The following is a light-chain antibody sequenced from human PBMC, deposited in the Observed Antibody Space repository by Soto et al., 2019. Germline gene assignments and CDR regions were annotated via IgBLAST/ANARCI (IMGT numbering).Light chain of an antibody. CDR3: AAWDDSLSGVV. CDR2: RNN. CDR1: SSSIGSNY. V-gene: IGLV1-47*01. Sequence: QSVLTQPPSASGTPGQRVTISCSGSSSSIGSNYVYGYQQLPGTAPKLLIYRNNQRPSGVPDRFSGSKSGTSASLAISGLRAEDEADYYCAAWDDSLSGVVFGGGTKVTVL. J-gene: IGLJ2*01.